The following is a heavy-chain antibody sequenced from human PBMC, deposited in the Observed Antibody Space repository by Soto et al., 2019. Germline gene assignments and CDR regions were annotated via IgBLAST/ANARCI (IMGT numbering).Heavy chain of an antibody. Sequence: QVQLVQSGAEVKKPGSSVKVSCKASGGTFSSYTISWVRQAPGQGLEWMGRIIPILGIANYAQKFQGRVTSTADKSTGTAYIELSSLRSEDTAVYYCARDVDYGSGSYYNWFDPWGQGTLVTVSS. CDR2: IIPILGIA. CDR3: ARDVDYGSGSYYNWFDP. V-gene: IGHV1-69*08. J-gene: IGHJ5*02. D-gene: IGHD3-10*01. CDR1: GGTFSSYT.